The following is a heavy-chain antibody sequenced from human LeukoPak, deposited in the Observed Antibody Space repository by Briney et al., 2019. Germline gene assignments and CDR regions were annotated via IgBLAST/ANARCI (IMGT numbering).Heavy chain of an antibody. CDR3: ARSRLDTVTKIVVDIFDY. Sequence: ASVKVSCKASGYTFTSYGISWVRQAPGQGLEWMGWISAYNGNTNYAQKLQGRVTMTTDTSTSTAYMELRSLRSDDTAVYYCARSRLDTVTKIVVDIFDYWGQGTLVTVSS. D-gene: IGHD3-22*01. J-gene: IGHJ4*02. V-gene: IGHV1-18*01. CDR2: ISAYNGNT. CDR1: GYTFTSYG.